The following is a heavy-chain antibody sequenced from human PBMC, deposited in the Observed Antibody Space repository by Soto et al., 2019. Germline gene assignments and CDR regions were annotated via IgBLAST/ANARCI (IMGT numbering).Heavy chain of an antibody. D-gene: IGHD3-16*01. CDR3: TRDLFSYDYSGILWFDP. CDR1: GFAFSGSA. J-gene: IGHJ5*02. Sequence: VGSLRLSCAASGFAFSGSAMYWVRQASGKGPEWVGRIRSKGHNYATEYAASVKGRFTISRDDSKNTAYLQMSGLQTEDTAVYYCTRDLFSYDYSGILWFDPWGQGTLVTVSS. V-gene: IGHV3-73*01. CDR2: IRSKGHNYAT.